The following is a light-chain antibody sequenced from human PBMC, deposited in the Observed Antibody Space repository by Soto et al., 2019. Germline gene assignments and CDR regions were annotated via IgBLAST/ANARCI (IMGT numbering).Light chain of an antibody. CDR1: QSVSSSY. J-gene: IGKJ4*01. Sequence: EIVLTQSPGTLSLSPGERATLSCRASQSVSSSYLAWYQQKPGQAPRLLIYGASSRAIGIPDRFSGSGSGTDFTLTISRLEPEDFAVYYCQPYDSSPLTFGGGTKVEIK. V-gene: IGKV3-20*01. CDR3: QPYDSSPLT. CDR2: GAS.